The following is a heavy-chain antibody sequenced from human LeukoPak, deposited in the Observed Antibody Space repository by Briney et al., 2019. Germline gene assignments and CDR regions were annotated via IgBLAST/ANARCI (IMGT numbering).Heavy chain of an antibody. D-gene: IGHD5-18*01. Sequence: PSETLSLTCTVSGASISGTDYYWTWTRHHPGEGLGWLGFIHFSGTIYYNPSLRSRLIISADTAKNQMSLKLSSMTAADTAVYYCAAGGDTAKGGKYWGQGTQVTVSS. V-gene: IGHV4-31*03. CDR3: AAGGDTAKGGKY. CDR1: GASISGTDYY. CDR2: IHFSGTI. J-gene: IGHJ4*02.